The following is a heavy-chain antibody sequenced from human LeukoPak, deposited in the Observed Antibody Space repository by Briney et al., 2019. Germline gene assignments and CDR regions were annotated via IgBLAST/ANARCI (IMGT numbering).Heavy chain of an antibody. CDR2: ISYEGGTQ. CDR1: GFTFSNYG. D-gene: IGHD1-7*01. CDR3: ARDLYNWNYGDY. Sequence: GGSLRLSCAASGFTFSNYGMHWVRQAPGKGLEWVAVISYEGGTQYYVDSVKGRFTISRDNSKNTLYLQMNSLRAEDTAVYYCARDLYNWNYGDYWGQGTLVTVSS. J-gene: IGHJ4*02. V-gene: IGHV3-30*03.